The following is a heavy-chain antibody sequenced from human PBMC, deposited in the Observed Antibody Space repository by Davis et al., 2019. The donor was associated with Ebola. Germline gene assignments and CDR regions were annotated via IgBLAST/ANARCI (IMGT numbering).Heavy chain of an antibody. CDR3: ARDRAGYSSDYNYYYMDV. CDR1: GYTFTGYY. D-gene: IGHD6-25*01. CDR2: INPNSGGT. Sequence: SVTVSCKASGYTFTGYYMHWVRHAPGQGLEWMGWINPNSGGTNYAQKFQGMVTMTRDTSISTAYMELSRLRSDDTAVYYCARDRAGYSSDYNYYYMDVWGKGTTVTVSS. V-gene: IGHV1-2*02. J-gene: IGHJ6*03.